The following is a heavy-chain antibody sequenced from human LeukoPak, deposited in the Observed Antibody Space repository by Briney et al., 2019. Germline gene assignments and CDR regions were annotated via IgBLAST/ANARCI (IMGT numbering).Heavy chain of an antibody. CDR2: ISYDGSNK. CDR3: AEDLDIVIVPAAMGEY. J-gene: IGHJ4*02. D-gene: IGHD2-2*01. CDR1: GFTFSSYG. V-gene: IGHV3-30*18. Sequence: PGGSLRLSCAASGFTFSSYGMHWVRQAPGKGLEWVAVISYDGSNKYYADSVKGRFTISRDNSKNTLYLQMNSLRAEDTAVYYCAEDLDIVIVPAAMGEYWGQGTLVTVSS.